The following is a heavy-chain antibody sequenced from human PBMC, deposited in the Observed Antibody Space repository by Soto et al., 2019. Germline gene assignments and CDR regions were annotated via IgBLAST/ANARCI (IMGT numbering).Heavy chain of an antibody. CDR1: GFTFDDYA. CDR3: AKANSRRYYDFWSGYSSPFDY. Sequence: EVQLVESGGGLVQPGRSLRLSCAASGFTFDDYAMHWVRQAPGKGLEWVSGISWNSGSIGYADSVKGRFTISRDNAKNSLYLQMNSLRAEDTALYYCAKANSRRYYDFWSGYSSPFDYWGQGTLVTVSS. J-gene: IGHJ4*02. V-gene: IGHV3-9*01. CDR2: ISWNSGSI. D-gene: IGHD3-3*01.